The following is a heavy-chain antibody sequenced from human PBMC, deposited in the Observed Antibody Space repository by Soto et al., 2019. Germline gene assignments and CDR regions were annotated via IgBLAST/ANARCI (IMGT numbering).Heavy chain of an antibody. V-gene: IGHV1-69*06. CDR1: GGTFSSSA. CDR3: ARAYGAAMPNDAFDI. D-gene: IGHD2-2*01. CDR2: IIPIFGTA. J-gene: IGHJ3*02. Sequence: GASVKVSCKASGGTFSSSAISWVRQAPGQGLEWMGGIIPIFGTANYAQKFQGRVTITADKSTSTAYMELSSLRSEDTAVYYCARAYGAAMPNDAFDIWGQGTMVTVSS.